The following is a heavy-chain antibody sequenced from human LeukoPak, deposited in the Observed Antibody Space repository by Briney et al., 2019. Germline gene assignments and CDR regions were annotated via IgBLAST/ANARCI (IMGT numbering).Heavy chain of an antibody. Sequence: RPGGSLRLSCAASGFTFSTYGMHWVRQAPGRGLEWVARISYAGSNNYYADSVKGRFTISSDNPKNTLYLQMDSLRAEDTAVYYCARAAHTTYVLGRYYYYAMDVWGQGTTVTVSS. V-gene: IGHV3-30*19. J-gene: IGHJ6*02. CDR2: ISYAGSNN. D-gene: IGHD3-10*01. CDR1: GFTFSTYG. CDR3: ARAAHTTYVLGRYYYYAMDV.